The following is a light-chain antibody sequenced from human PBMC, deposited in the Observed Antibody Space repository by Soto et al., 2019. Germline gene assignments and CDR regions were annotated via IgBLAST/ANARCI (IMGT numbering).Light chain of an antibody. CDR1: SSDVGDYNS. J-gene: IGLJ2*01. CDR2: DVS. CDR3: CSYAGDLAL. Sequence: QSALTQPRSVSGSPGQSVTGSCIGTSSDVGDYNSVSWYQQHPGKAPKLMISDVSKRPSGVPDRFSGSKSGNTASLTISGLQAEDEADYYCCSYAGDLALFGGGTKVTVL. V-gene: IGLV2-11*01.